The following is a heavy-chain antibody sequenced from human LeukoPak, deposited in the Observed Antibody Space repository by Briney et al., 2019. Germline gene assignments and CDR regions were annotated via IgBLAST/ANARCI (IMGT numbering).Heavy chain of an antibody. Sequence: GGSLRLSCVASGFTFSTYTMNWIRQAPGKGLEWVSGSIGSGGSAFYADSVKGRFSISRDNAKNSLYLQMNSLRAEDTAVYYCARDLPADYWGQGTLVTVSS. V-gene: IGHV3-23*01. J-gene: IGHJ4*02. CDR2: SIGSGGSA. CDR1: GFTFSTYT. CDR3: ARDLPADY.